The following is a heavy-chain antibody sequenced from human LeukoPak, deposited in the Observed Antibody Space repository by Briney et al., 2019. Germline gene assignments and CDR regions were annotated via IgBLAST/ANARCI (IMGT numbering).Heavy chain of an antibody. CDR2: TYYRSKWYN. D-gene: IGHD6-6*01. J-gene: IGHJ6*03. V-gene: IGHV6-1*01. Sequence: SQTLSLTCAISGDSVSSNSAAWDWIRQSPSRGLEWLGRTYYRSKWYNDYAVSVKSRITINPDTSKNQFSLQLNSVTPEDTAVYYCARERHTTHPRYSSSSSYYYYYMDVWGKGTTVTVSS. CDR3: ARERHTTHPRYSSSSSYYYYYMDV. CDR1: GDSVSSNSAA.